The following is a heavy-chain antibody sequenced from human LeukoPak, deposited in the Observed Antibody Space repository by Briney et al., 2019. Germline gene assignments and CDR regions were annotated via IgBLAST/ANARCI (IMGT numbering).Heavy chain of an antibody. CDR3: AKEIHDYGAVDY. J-gene: IGHJ4*02. V-gene: IGHV3-30*18. CDR1: GFTFSRYG. CDR2: ISPAGSSR. D-gene: IGHD4-17*01. Sequence: GRSLRLSCAASGFTFSRYGMHWVRQAPGKGLEWVAVISPAGSSRYHADSVEGRFTISRDNSMNTLYLQMNSLRPEDTAVYYCAKEIHDYGAVDYWGQGTLVTVSS.